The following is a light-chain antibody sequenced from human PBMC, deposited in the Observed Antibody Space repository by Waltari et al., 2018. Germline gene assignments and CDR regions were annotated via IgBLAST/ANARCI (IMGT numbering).Light chain of an antibody. CDR2: ANS. Sequence: QSVLTQPPSVSGAPGQRITISCIGSDSTIGAAYDVHWYQQLPGTAPKLPMYANSYRPSGVPDRFSGSKSGTSASLAITGLQADDEAHYYCQSYDSSLSASVFGGGTKVTVL. CDR3: QSYDSSLSASV. CDR1: DSTIGAAYD. V-gene: IGLV1-40*01. J-gene: IGLJ3*02.